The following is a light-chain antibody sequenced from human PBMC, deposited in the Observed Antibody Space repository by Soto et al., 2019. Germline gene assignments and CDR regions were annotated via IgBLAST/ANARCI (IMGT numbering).Light chain of an antibody. CDR3: TSYTSSSTLYVV. Sequence: QSALTQPASMSGSPGQSITISCTGTRSDIGDYNYVSWYQHHPGKAPKLMLYEVNVRPSGVSSRFSGSKSGNTASLTISGLQAEDEADYYCTSYTSSSTLYVVFGGGTKLTVL. J-gene: IGLJ2*01. CDR2: EVN. CDR1: RSDIGDYNY. V-gene: IGLV2-14*01.